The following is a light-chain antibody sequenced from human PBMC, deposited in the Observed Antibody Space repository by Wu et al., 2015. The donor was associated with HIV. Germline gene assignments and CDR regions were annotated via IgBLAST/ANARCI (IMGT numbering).Light chain of an antibody. V-gene: IGKV1-5*03. J-gene: IGKJ4*01. CDR2: KAS. CDR3: QQYYDSSPVT. CDR1: QSISNW. Sequence: DIQMTQSPSTLSASVGDRVTITCRASQSISNWLAWYQQKPGKAPKFLIYKASSLEGGVPSRFTGSGSGTEFTLTINNLQPDDFATYYCQQYYDSSPVTFGGGTKVEIK.